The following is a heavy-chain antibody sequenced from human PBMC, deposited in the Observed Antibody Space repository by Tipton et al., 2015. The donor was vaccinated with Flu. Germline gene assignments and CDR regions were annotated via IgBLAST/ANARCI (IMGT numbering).Heavy chain of an antibody. J-gene: IGHJ3*02. CDR3: ARDSVAVPRALDI. V-gene: IGHV4-39*07. Sequence: TLSLTCTVSSASIRSTNYFCAWIRQPPGKGLEWIGNIDFSGSTYYNPSLKSRVTISADTSKNQFSLKLTSVTAADTAVYYCARDSVAVPRALDIWGQGTMVTVSS. CDR1: SASIRSTNYF. CDR2: IDFSGST. D-gene: IGHD2-2*01.